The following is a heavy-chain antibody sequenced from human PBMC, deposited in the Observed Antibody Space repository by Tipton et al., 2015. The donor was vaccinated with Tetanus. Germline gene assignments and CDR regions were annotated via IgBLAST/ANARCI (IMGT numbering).Heavy chain of an antibody. J-gene: IGHJ4*02. CDR1: GFIFSSYG. Sequence: SLRLSCAASGFIFSSYGIHWVRQAPGKGLEWAAVSWYDGTDQYYADSVKGRFTLSRDNSKNTLYLQMNSLRAEDTALYYCAREGDCSGGSCCSGDFDNWGQGTQVPVSS. CDR3: AREGDCSGGSCCSGDFDN. V-gene: IGHV3-33*01. D-gene: IGHD2-15*01. CDR2: SWYDGTDQ.